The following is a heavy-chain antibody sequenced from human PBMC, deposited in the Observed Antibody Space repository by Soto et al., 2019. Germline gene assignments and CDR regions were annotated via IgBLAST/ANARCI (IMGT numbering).Heavy chain of an antibody. Sequence: SETLSLTCTVSGGSISSGGYYWSWIRQHPGKGLEWIGYIYYSGSTYYNPSLKSRVTISVDTSKNQFSLKLSSVTAADTAVYYCASDYGGNSGPAGYFDYWGQGTLVTVSS. D-gene: IGHD4-17*01. CDR1: GGSISSGGYY. CDR3: ASDYGGNSGPAGYFDY. J-gene: IGHJ4*02. CDR2: IYYSGST. V-gene: IGHV4-31*03.